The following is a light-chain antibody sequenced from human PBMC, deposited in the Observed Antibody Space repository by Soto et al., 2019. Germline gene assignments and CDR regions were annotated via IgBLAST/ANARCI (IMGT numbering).Light chain of an antibody. V-gene: IGKV3-15*01. CDR3: QQYNNWPPDRT. J-gene: IGKJ1*01. CDR2: GAS. CDR1: QSVGSN. Sequence: EIVMTQSPATLSVSPGERATLSCRASQSVGSNLAWYQQKPGQAPRLLIYGASTRATGIPARFSGSGSGTEFTLTITILQSEDFEIYFCQQYNNWPPDRTFGQGTKVEIK.